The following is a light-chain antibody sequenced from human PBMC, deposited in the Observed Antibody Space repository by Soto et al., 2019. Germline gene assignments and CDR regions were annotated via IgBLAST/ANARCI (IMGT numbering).Light chain of an antibody. CDR2: DAS. CDR3: RHYNNWHPET. V-gene: IGKV3-15*01. J-gene: IGKJ1*01. Sequence: EIVMTQSPATLSVSPGERATLSCGASQSVSRRLAWYQQKRGQAPRLLIYDASTRATGIPARFSGSGSGTEFNLTISSLKSEDFAIYYCRHYNNWHPETFGHGTKVDIK. CDR1: QSVSRR.